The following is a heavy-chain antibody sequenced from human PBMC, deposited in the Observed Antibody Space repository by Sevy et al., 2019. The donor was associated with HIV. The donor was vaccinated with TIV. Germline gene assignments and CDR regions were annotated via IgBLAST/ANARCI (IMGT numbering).Heavy chain of an antibody. D-gene: IGHD6-19*01. CDR2: ISASGCST. Sequence: GGSLRLSCAASEFTFSSYGMSWVRQAPGKGLEWVSGISASGCSTYYADSVKGRFTISRDNSKNTVYLQMNSLRAEDTAVYYCAKEGGSGWYGDWGQGTLVTVSS. J-gene: IGHJ4*02. CDR1: EFTFSSYG. CDR3: AKEGGSGWYGD. V-gene: IGHV3-23*01.